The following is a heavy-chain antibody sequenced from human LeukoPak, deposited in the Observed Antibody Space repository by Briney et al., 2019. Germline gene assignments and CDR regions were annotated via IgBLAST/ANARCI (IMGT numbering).Heavy chain of an antibody. V-gene: IGHV3-73*01. D-gene: IGHD2-15*01. CDR3: TRQVSGLEFDY. Sequence: SGGSLRLSCAASGFTFSGSAMHWVRQASGKGLEWVGRIRSKANSYATAYAASVKGRFTISRDDSKNTAYLQMNSLKTEDTAVYYCTRQVSGLEFDYWGQGTLVTVSS. J-gene: IGHJ4*02. CDR1: GFTFSGSA. CDR2: IRSKANSYAT.